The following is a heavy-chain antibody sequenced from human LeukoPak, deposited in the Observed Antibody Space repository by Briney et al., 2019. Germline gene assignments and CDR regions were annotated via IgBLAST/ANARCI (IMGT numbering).Heavy chain of an antibody. D-gene: IGHD5-18*01. CDR1: GYTFTNNF. Sequence: ASVKVSCKASGYTFTNNFMHWVRQAPGQGLEWMGIINPSGDNTWYAQKFQGRVTMTRDMATSTDYMEVSSLRSEDTAVYYCARAILERAPDTAMVRGDYFDYWGQGTLVTVSS. CDR3: ARAILERAPDTAMVRGDYFDY. V-gene: IGHV1-46*01. J-gene: IGHJ4*02. CDR2: INPSGDNT.